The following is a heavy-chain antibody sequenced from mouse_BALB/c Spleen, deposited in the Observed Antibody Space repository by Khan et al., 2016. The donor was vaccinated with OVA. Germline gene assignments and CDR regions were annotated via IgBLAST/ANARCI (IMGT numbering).Heavy chain of an antibody. D-gene: IGHD2-10*01. CDR3: ARQPYYHYNGMDY. CDR1: GFSLTNYG. V-gene: IGHV2-6-1*01. J-gene: IGHJ4*01. CDR2: IWSDGST. Sequence: QVHVKQSGPGLVAPSQSLSITCTISGFSLTNYGIHWVRQPPGKGLEWLVVIWSDGSTTYNSALKSRLTITKDNSKSQVFLKMNSLQTDDTAIYFCARQPYYHYNGMDYWGQGTSVTVSS.